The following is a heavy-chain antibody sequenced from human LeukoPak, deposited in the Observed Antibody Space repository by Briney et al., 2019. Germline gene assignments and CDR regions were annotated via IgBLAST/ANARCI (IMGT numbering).Heavy chain of an antibody. J-gene: IGHJ4*02. V-gene: IGHV3-48*03. CDR1: GFTFNSYE. Sequence: QPGGSLRLSCAASGFTFNSYEMNWVRQAPGKGLVWVSYISSTSSTIYYADSVRGRFTISRDKAKNSLHLQMNSLRAEDTAVYYCARGESSGWDRQDFFDYWGQGTLVTVSS. CDR2: ISSTSSTI. D-gene: IGHD6-19*01. CDR3: ARGESSGWDRQDFFDY.